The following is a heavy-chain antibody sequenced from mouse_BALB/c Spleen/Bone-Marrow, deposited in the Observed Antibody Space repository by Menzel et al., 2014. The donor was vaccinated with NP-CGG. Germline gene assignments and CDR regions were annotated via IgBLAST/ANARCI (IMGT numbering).Heavy chain of an antibody. V-gene: IGHV1-9*01. J-gene: IGHJ3*01. CDR3: AIIGYQAWFTY. Sequence: VQGVESGTELMKPGASMKISCKATGYAFSTYWIQWIKQRPGHGLDWIGEISPGTGNTNNNEKFRGKATFTADASSNTAYMQLSSLTSEDSAVYFCAIIGYQAWFTYWGQGTLVTVSP. CDR2: ISPGTGNT. CDR1: GYAFSTYW. D-gene: IGHD2-2*01.